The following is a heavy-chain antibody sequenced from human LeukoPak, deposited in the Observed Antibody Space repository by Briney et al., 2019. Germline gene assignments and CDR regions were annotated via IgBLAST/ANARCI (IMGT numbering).Heavy chain of an antibody. V-gene: IGHV1-69*13. D-gene: IGHD5-12*01. CDR3: ARGRGYSGYDPNYYYYYMDV. CDR1: GGTFSSYA. CDR2: IIPIFGTA. J-gene: IGHJ6*03. Sequence: GASVKVSCKASGGTFSSYAISWVRQAPGQGREWRGGIIPIFGTAKYAQTFQGRVTITADESTSTAYMELSSLRSEDTAVYYCARGRGYSGYDPNYYYYYMDVWGKGTTVTISS.